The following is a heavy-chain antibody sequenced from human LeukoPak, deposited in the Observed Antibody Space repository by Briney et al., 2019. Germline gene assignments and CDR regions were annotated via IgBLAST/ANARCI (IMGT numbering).Heavy chain of an antibody. D-gene: IGHD3-3*01. Sequence: PSETLSLTCAVYGGSFSGYYWSWIRQPPGKGLEWIGEINHSGSTNYNPSLKSRLTISVDTSKNQFSLKLSSVTAADTAVYYCARTEARYYDFWSGYYFDYWGQGTLVTVSS. CDR2: INHSGST. CDR3: ARTEARYYDFWSGYYFDY. V-gene: IGHV4-34*01. CDR1: GGSFSGYY. J-gene: IGHJ4*02.